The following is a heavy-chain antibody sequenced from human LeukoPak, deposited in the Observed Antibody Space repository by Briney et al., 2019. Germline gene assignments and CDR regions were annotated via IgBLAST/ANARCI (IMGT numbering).Heavy chain of an antibody. CDR1: GGSISSYY. J-gene: IGHJ6*03. CDR2: IYYSGST. Sequence: SETLSLTCTVSGGSISSYYWSWIRQPPGKGLEWIGYIYYSGSTNYNPSLKSRVTISVDTSKNQFSLKLSSVTAAGTAVYYCARERPHYYGSGSYYGDYYYYYYMDVWGKGTTVTVSS. D-gene: IGHD3-10*01. V-gene: IGHV4-59*01. CDR3: ARERPHYYGSGSYYGDYYYYYYMDV.